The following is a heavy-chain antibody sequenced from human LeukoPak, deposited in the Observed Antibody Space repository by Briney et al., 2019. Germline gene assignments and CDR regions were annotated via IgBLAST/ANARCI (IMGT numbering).Heavy chain of an antibody. J-gene: IGHJ4*02. CDR1: GFTFSSYA. V-gene: IGHV3-30-3*01. CDR2: ISYDGSNK. CDR3: ARDETTVTTGGYFDY. D-gene: IGHD4-17*01. Sequence: GGSLRLSCAASGFTFSSYAMHWVRQAPGKGLEWVAVISYDGSNKYHADSVKGRFTISRDNSKNTLYLQMNSLRAEDTAVYYCARDETTVTTGGYFDYWGQGTLVTVSS.